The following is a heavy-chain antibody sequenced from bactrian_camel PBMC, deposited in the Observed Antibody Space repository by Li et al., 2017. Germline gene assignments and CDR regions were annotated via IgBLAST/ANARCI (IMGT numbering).Heavy chain of an antibody. D-gene: IGHD5*01. CDR2: VDSDGSA. CDR1: GYTFSTYC. V-gene: IGHV3S53*01. Sequence: HVQLVESGGGLVQPGGSLRLSCAASGYTFSTYCMGWFRQTPGKVREGIAVVDSDGSALYAGDVKGRFTISKDNAKNTLYLQMNSLKPEDTAMYYCAADCWGPLELWVGYLPYEYKYRGQGTQVTVS. J-gene: IGHJ4*01. CDR3: AADCWGPLELWVGYLPYEYKY.